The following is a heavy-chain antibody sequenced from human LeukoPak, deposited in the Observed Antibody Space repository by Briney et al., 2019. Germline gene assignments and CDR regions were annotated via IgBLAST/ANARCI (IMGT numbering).Heavy chain of an antibody. V-gene: IGHV4-39*01. CDR3: ARHAVEAASRWFDP. D-gene: IGHD6-6*01. Sequence: PSETLSLTCTVSGDSMSSSHYCWCWIRQPPGKTLEWIGFIYYSGCTYYNPSLTSRVTLSVDTSNNQFSLKLSSVTAADTAVYYCARHAVEAASRWFDPWGQGTLVTVSS. CDR2: IYYSGCT. J-gene: IGHJ5*02. CDR1: GDSMSSSHYC.